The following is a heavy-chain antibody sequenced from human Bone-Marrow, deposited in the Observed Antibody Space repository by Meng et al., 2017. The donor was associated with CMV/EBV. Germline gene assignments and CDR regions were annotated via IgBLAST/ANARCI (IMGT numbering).Heavy chain of an antibody. CDR3: ARLPGYCSSTSCYRYYYYYGMDV. CDR1: GGTFSSYT. D-gene: IGHD2-2*01. V-gene: IGHV1-69*02. Sequence: SVKVSCKASGGTFSSYTISWVRQAPGQGLEWMGRIIPILGIANYAQKLQGRVTMTTDTSTSTAYMELRSLRSDDTAVYYCARLPGYCSSTSCYRYYYYYGMDVWGQGTTVTFSS. J-gene: IGHJ6*02. CDR2: IIPILGIA.